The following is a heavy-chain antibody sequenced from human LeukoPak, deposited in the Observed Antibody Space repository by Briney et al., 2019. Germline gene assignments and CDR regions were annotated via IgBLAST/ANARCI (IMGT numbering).Heavy chain of an antibody. CDR2: ISSSSSYI. J-gene: IGHJ3*02. Sequence: GGSLRLSCAASGFTFSSYSMNWVCQAPGKGLEWVSSISSSSSYIYYADSVKGRFTISRDNAKNSLYLQMNSLRAEDTAVCYCAQLVRDAFDIWGQGTMVTVSS. D-gene: IGHD6-13*01. CDR3: AQLVRDAFDI. CDR1: GFTFSSYS. V-gene: IGHV3-21*01.